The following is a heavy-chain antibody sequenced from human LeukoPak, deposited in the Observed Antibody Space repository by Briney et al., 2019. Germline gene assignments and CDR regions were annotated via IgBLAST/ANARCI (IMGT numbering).Heavy chain of an antibody. CDR2: ISYDGSNK. J-gene: IGHJ6*02. Sequence: PGGSLRLSCAASGFTFSSYGMHWVRQAPGKGLEWVAVISYDGSNKYYADSVKGRFTISRDNSKNTLYLQMNSLRAEDTAVYYCAKDLRMALWSYGMDVWGQGTTVTVSS. V-gene: IGHV3-30*18. D-gene: IGHD3-10*01. CDR3: AKDLRMALWSYGMDV. CDR1: GFTFSSYG.